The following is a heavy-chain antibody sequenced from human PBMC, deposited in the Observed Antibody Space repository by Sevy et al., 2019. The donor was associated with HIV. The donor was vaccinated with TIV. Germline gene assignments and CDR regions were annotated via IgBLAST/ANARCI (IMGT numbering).Heavy chain of an antibody. CDR2: IYYVGST. Sequence: SETLSLTCTVSGGSISSSSYYWGWIRQPPGKGLEWIGSIYYVGSTYYNPSLKSRVTISVDTSKNQFSLKLNSVTAADTAVYYCARRGGNSVTDKWFDPWDQGTLVTVSS. V-gene: IGHV4-39*01. CDR1: GGSISSSSYY. J-gene: IGHJ5*02. D-gene: IGHD2-21*02. CDR3: ARRGGNSVTDKWFDP.